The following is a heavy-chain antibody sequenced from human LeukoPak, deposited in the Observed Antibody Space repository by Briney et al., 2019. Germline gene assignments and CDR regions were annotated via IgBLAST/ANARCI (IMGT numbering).Heavy chain of an antibody. J-gene: IGHJ4*02. D-gene: IGHD3-3*01. V-gene: IGHV3-33*06. Sequence: GGSLRLSCAASGFTFSSYGMHWVREAPGQGLEWGAVIWYDGSNKYYADSVKGRFTISRDNSKNTLYLQMNSLRAEDTAVYYCAKTIFGVVSAFDYWGQGTLVTVSS. CDR1: GFTFSSYG. CDR2: IWYDGSNK. CDR3: AKTIFGVVSAFDY.